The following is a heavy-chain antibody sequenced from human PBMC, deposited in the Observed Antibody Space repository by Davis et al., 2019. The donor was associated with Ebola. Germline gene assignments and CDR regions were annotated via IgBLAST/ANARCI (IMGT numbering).Heavy chain of an antibody. J-gene: IGHJ4*02. CDR3: ARDAVARWGSLGKFDY. Sequence: GESLKISCAASGFIFSHYWMSWVRQAPGKGPEWVAIIKQDGGEKYYVDSVKGRFTISRDNAKNSLYLQMNSLRAEDTAVYYCARDAVARWGSLGKFDYWGQGTLVTVSS. V-gene: IGHV3-7*01. CDR2: IKQDGGEK. D-gene: IGHD7-27*01. CDR1: GFIFSHYW.